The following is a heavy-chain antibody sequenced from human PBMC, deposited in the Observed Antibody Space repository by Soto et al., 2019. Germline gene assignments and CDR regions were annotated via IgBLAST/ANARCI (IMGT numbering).Heavy chain of an antibody. CDR1: GFSLITGGLG. CDR3: AHSMTAVTHGGTRIGIDG. V-gene: IGHV2-5*02. J-gene: IGHJ6*02. CDR2: IYWDDDK. Sequence: SGPTLVNPTQTLTLTFTFSGFSLITGGLGVGWIRQPPGKALEWLALIYWDDDKRYSPSLKSRLTITKDTSKNQVVLTMTNMKTVDTATYYCAHSMTAVTHGGTRIGIDGWVQGNTVTVS. D-gene: IGHD4-4*01.